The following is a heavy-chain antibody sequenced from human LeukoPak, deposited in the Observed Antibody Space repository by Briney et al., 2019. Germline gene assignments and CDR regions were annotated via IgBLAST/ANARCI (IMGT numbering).Heavy chain of an antibody. Sequence: GGSLRLSCAASGFTVSSNYMSWVRQAPGKGLEWVSVIYSGGSTYYADSVKGRFTISRDNSKNTLYLQMNSLRAEDTAVYYCARDGGLYDILAEDYFGMDVWGQGTTVTVSS. V-gene: IGHV3-53*01. CDR3: ARDGGLYDILAEDYFGMDV. J-gene: IGHJ6*02. CDR1: GFTVSSNY. CDR2: IYSGGST. D-gene: IGHD3-9*01.